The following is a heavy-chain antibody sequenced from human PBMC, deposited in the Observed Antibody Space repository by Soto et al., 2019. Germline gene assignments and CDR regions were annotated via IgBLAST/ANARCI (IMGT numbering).Heavy chain of an antibody. Sequence: ASVKVSCKASGYTFTSYYMHWVRQAPGQGLEWMGIINPSGGSTSYAQKFQGRVTMTRDTSTSTVYMELSSLRSEDTAVYYCARGGIAVAGTNWFDPWGQGTLVTVYS. CDR3: ARGGIAVAGTNWFDP. CDR1: GYTFTSYY. J-gene: IGHJ5*02. CDR2: INPSGGST. V-gene: IGHV1-46*01. D-gene: IGHD6-19*01.